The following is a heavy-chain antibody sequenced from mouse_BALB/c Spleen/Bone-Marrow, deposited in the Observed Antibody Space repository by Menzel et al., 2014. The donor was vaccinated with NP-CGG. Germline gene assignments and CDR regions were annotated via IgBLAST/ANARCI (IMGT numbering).Heavy chain of an antibody. CDR1: EFDFSGFW. V-gene: IGHV4-1*02. D-gene: IGHD1-2*01. CDR2: INPDSNTI. CDR3: ARLGYYGSFAY. J-gene: IGHJ3*01. Sequence: EVQGVESGGGLVQPGGSLKLSCAASEFDFSGFWMSWVRQAPGKGLEWIGEINPDSNTINYSPSLKDKFIISRDNAKNTLFLQMSKVRAEDTALYFCARLGYYGSFAYWGEATLVTVSA.